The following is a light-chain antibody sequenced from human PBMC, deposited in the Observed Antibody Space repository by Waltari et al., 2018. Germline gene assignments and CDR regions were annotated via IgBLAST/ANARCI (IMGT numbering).Light chain of an antibody. CDR2: KAS. V-gene: IGKV1-5*03. Sequence: DIQMTQSPSTLSASVGDRVTITCRASQRITTWLAWYQQKPGRAPKLLIYKASTLQSGVPLRFSASGSGTEFTLTISSLQPDDFATYYCQQYHSFSRFAFGPGTKVHLK. CDR3: QQYHSFSRFA. CDR1: QRITTW. J-gene: IGKJ3*01.